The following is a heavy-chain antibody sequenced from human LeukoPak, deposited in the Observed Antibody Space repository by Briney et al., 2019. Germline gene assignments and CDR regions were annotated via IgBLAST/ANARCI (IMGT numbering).Heavy chain of an antibody. CDR2: IYSGGST. Sequence: GGSLRLSCAASGFTVSSNYMSWVRQAPGKGLEWVSVIYSGGSTYYADSVKGRFTISRDNSKNTLYLQMNSLRAEDTAVYYCARGTYDYVWGSYPSYFDYWGQGTLVTVSS. CDR3: ARGTYDYVWGSYPSYFDY. CDR1: GFTVSSNY. J-gene: IGHJ4*02. D-gene: IGHD3-16*02. V-gene: IGHV3-66*01.